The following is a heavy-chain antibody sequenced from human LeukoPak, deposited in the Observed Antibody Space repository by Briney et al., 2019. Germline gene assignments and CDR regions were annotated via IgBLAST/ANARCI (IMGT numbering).Heavy chain of an antibody. D-gene: IGHD5-18*01. CDR1: GFTFSSYW. V-gene: IGHV3-7*01. CDR3: ARDREWGYSYGLDY. CDR2: IKQDGSEK. Sequence: GGSLRLSCAASGFTFSSYWMSWVRQAPGKGLEWVANIKQDGSEKYYVDSVKGRFTISRDNAKNSLYLQMNSLRAEDTAVYYCARDREWGYSYGLDYWGQGNVVTVSS. J-gene: IGHJ4*02.